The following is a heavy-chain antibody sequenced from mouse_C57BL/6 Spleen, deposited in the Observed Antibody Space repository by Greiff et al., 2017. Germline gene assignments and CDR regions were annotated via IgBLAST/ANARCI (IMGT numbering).Heavy chain of an antibody. CDR2: IHPNSGST. Sequence: QVQLQQPGAELVKPGASVKLSCKASGYTFTSYWMHWVKQRPGQGLEWIGMIHPNSGSTNYNEKFNSKATLTVDKSSSTAYMQLSSLTSEDSAVYYCARSYGKGYYFDYWGQGTTLTVSS. CDR1: GYTFTSYW. J-gene: IGHJ2*01. CDR3: ARSYGKGYYFDY. D-gene: IGHD2-1*01. V-gene: IGHV1-64*01.